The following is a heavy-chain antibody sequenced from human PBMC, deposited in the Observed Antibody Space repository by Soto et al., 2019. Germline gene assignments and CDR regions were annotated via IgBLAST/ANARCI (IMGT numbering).Heavy chain of an antibody. V-gene: IGHV3-53*01. CDR1: GLTISGKKY. CDR3: AKDREAHNSVWDAFDV. Sequence: DVQLVESGGGLIQPGESLRLSCAAFGLTISGKKYVAWVRQAPGKGLEWVSALYDVDGSFYADSVKGRFTTSSDSSKTTVYLQMDSLRAEDTALYFCAKDREAHNSVWDAFDVWGQGTVVTVST. CDR2: LYDVDGS. J-gene: IGHJ3*01. D-gene: IGHD1-26*01.